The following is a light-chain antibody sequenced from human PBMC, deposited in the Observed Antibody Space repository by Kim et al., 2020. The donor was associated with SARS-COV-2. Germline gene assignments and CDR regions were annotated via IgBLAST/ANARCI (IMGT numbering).Light chain of an antibody. Sequence: IQMTQSPSSLSASVGDRVTITCRASQNINTYLSWYQHKPGNAPKVLITGASSLQNGVSSRFSGSGSGTDFTLTISGLQPEDSATYYCLQSYTARSFGRGNKLEI. CDR1: QNINTY. CDR3: LQSYTARS. J-gene: IGKJ2*01. V-gene: IGKV1-39*01. CDR2: GAS.